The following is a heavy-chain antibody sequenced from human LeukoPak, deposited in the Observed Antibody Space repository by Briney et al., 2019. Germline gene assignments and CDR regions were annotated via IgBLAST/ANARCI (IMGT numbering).Heavy chain of an antibody. CDR2: ISYDGSNK. V-gene: IGHV3-30-3*01. CDR1: GFTFSSYA. CDR3: ARVVYGGNSEYYYYMDV. Sequence: GGSLRLSCAASGFTFSSYAMHWVRQAPGKGLEWVAVISYDGSNKYYADSVKGRFTISRDNSKNTLYLQMNSLRAEDTAVYYCARVVYGGNSEYYYYMDVWGKGTTVTVSS. D-gene: IGHD4-23*01. J-gene: IGHJ6*03.